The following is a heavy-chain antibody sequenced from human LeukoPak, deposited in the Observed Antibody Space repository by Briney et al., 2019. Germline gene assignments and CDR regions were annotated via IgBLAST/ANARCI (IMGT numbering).Heavy chain of an antibody. V-gene: IGHV4-39*07. CDR2: IFYSGAT. CDR1: GGSISSSSYY. Sequence: SETQSLTCTVSGGSISSSSYYWGWIRQPPGKGLEWIGSIFYSGATYSNPSLRSRVTLSIDTSKNQFSLKVTSVTAADTAVYYCARGGHYDIWSSDFDYWGQGTLVSVSS. D-gene: IGHD3-3*01. CDR3: ARGGHYDIWSSDFDY. J-gene: IGHJ4*02.